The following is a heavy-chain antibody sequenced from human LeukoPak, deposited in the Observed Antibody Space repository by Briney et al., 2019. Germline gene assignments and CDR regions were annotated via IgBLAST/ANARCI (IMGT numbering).Heavy chain of an antibody. D-gene: IGHD6-19*01. CDR3: ARGAYSRGWTTFDY. J-gene: IGHJ4*02. Sequence: GRSLRLSCAASGFTFSSYAMHWVRQAPGKGLVWVALISYNGSDKYYIDSVKGRFTISRDNSKNTLYVQMNSLRAEDTAVYYCARGAYSRGWTTFDYWGQGVLVTVSS. CDR1: GFTFSSYA. CDR2: ISYNGSDK. V-gene: IGHV3-30*04.